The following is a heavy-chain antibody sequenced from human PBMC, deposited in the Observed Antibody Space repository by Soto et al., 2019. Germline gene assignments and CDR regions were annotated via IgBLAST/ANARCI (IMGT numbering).Heavy chain of an antibody. CDR3: ATITMTMAN. CDR1: GFTFSSYR. D-gene: IGHD4-17*01. J-gene: IGHJ4*02. V-gene: IGHV3-7*01. CDR2: IDQDGSGK. Sequence: EVQLVESGGGLVQPGGSLTLSCVASGFTFSSYRMSWVRQAPGKGLEWVANIDQDGSGKFYADSVKGRFTISRDNAQNSLSLQMNSLRAEDTAVYYCATITMTMANWGQGTLATVSS.